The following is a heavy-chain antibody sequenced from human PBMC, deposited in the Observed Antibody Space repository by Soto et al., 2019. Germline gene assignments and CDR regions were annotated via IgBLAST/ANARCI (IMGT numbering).Heavy chain of an antibody. CDR3: VRGDYYDSSGPFSDAFDI. D-gene: IGHD3-22*01. V-gene: IGHV3-7*04. J-gene: IGHJ3*02. Sequence: GGSLRLSCAASGFTFSTYWMSWVRQAPGKGLEWVANIKPDGSEKWYVDSVKGRFTISRDNAKISLYLQMNSLRAEDTAMYYCVRGDYYDSSGPFSDAFDIWGQGTMVTVSS. CDR1: GFTFSTYW. CDR2: IKPDGSEK.